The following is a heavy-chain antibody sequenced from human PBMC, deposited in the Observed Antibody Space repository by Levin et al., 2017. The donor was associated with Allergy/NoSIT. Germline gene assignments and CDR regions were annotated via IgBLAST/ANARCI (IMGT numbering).Heavy chain of an antibody. J-gene: IGHJ4*02. D-gene: IGHD5-12*01. CDR2: ICYSGGT. V-gene: IGHV4-59*01. CDR1: GGSISGFC. Sequence: GSLRLSCSVSGGSISGFCWSWIRQPPGKRLEWIGYICYSGGTNYNPSLKSRVTMSVDTSKNQFSLKVTSVSAADTAVYYCARDLSGYDFWGQGILVTVSS. CDR3: ARDLSGYDF.